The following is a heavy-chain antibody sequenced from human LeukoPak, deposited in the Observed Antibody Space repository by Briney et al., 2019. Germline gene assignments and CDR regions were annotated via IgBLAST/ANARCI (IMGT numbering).Heavy chain of an antibody. Sequence: GGSLRLSCAASGFTFSSYWMSWVRQAPGKGLEWVANIKQDGSEKYYVDSVKGRFTISRDNAKNSLYLQMNSLRAEDTAVYYCARVTYHDSSGYYSPDAFDIWGQGTMVTVSS. CDR1: GFTFSSYW. J-gene: IGHJ3*02. CDR2: IKQDGSEK. CDR3: ARVTYHDSSGYYSPDAFDI. D-gene: IGHD3-22*01. V-gene: IGHV3-7*01.